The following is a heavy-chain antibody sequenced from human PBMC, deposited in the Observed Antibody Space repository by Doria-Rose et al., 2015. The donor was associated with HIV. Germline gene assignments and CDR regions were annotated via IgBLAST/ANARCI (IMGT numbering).Heavy chain of an antibody. CDR1: GVSLSSPGMG. V-gene: IGHV2-26*01. J-gene: IGHJ4*02. CDR3: ARIKSSRWYHKYYFDF. Sequence: QITLKGSGPVLVKPTETLTLTCTVSGVSLSSPGMGVSWIRQPPGKALEWLANIFSVDERSYKPSLKSRLTISRGTSKSQVVLTMTDMDPVDTATYYCARIKSSRWYHKYYFDFWGQGTLVIVSA. CDR2: IFSVDER. D-gene: IGHD6-13*01.